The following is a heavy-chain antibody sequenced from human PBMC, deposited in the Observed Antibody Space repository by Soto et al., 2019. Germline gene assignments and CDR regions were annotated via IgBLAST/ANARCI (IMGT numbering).Heavy chain of an antibody. CDR1: GASVAGGSYY. J-gene: IGHJ5*02. CDR2: IPSRFRP. D-gene: IGHD5-12*01. V-gene: IGHV4-30-4*01. CDR3: ARDTYSGYDFGL. Sequence: QVQLRESGPGLVKPSQTLSLTCSVSGASVAGGSYYWSWVRQPPGEGLEWIGYIPSRFRPFYNPSLTSRGTISADTSKNQLSLQLTSVTAADTAVYYCARDTYSGYDFGLWGQGTLVTVSS.